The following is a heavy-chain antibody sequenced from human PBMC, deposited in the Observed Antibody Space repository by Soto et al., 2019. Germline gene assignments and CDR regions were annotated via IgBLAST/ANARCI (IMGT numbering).Heavy chain of an antibody. CDR1: GFTFSSYS. CDR3: AREDYYDSSGYIDY. J-gene: IGHJ4*02. V-gene: IGHV3-21*01. Sequence: EVQLVESGGGLVKPRGSLRLSCAASGFTFSSYSMNWVRQAPGKGLEWVSSISSSSSYIYYADSVKGRFTISRDNAKNSLYLQMNSLRAEDTAVYYCAREDYYDSSGYIDYWGQGTLVTVSS. CDR2: ISSSSSYI. D-gene: IGHD3-22*01.